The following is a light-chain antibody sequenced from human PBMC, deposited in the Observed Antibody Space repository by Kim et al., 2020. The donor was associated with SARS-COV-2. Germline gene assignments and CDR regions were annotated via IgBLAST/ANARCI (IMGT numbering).Light chain of an antibody. CDR2: AVS. V-gene: IGLV2-11*01. Sequence: QSALTQPRSVSGSPGQSVTISCTGTSSDVGGYNYVSWYQLHPGKAPKLMIYAVSKRPSGVPDRLSGSKSGNTASLTISGLQAEDEADYYCCSYTGTDPSKVFGTGTKVTVL. J-gene: IGLJ1*01. CDR3: CSYTGTDPSKV. CDR1: SSDVGGYNY.